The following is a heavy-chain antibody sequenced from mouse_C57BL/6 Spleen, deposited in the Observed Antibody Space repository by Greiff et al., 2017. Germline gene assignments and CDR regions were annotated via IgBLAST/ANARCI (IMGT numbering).Heavy chain of an antibody. J-gene: IGHJ4*01. CDR3: TRDAPDGYYRYYAMDY. CDR2: ISRGGDYI. Sequence: EVKLVESGAGLVKPGASLKLSCAASGFTFSSYAMSWVRQTPEQRLEWVAYISRGGDYIYYAETVKGRFTISRDNARNTLYLQMSSLKSEDTAMYYCTRDAPDGYYRYYAMDYWGQGTSVTVSS. V-gene: IGHV5-9-1*02. D-gene: IGHD2-3*01. CDR1: GFTFSSYA.